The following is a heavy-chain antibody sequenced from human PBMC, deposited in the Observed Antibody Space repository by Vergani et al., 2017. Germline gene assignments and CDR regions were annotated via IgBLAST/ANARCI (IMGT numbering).Heavy chain of an antibody. Sequence: EVQLVQSGAEVKKPGESLRISCKGSGYSFTSYWISWVRQMPGKGLEWMGRIDPSDSYTNYSPSFQGHVTISADKSISTAYLQWSSLKASDTAMYYCARDPHCSSTSCYGGSSWYWGYWGQGTLVTVSS. J-gene: IGHJ4*02. V-gene: IGHV5-10-1*03. CDR1: GYSFTSYW. CDR2: IDPSDSYT. D-gene: IGHD2-2*01. CDR3: ARDPHCSSTSCYGGSSWYWGY.